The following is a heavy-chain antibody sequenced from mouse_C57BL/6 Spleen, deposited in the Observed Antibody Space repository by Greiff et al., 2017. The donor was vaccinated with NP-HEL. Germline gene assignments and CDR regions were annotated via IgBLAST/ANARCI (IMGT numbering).Heavy chain of an antibody. CDR1: GYAFSSYW. V-gene: IGHV1-80*01. CDR2: IYPGDGDT. Sequence: QVQLQQSGAELVKPGASVKISCKASGYAFSSYWMNWVKQRPGKGLEWIGQIYPGDGDTNYNGKFKSKATLTVDKSSSTAYMQLSSLTSEDSAVYYCAREGTEGVYFDYWGQGTTLTVSS. CDR3: AREGTEGVYFDY. J-gene: IGHJ2*01.